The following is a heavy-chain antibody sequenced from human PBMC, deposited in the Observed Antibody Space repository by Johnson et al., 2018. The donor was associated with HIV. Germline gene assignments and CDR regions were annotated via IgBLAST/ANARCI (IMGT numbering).Heavy chain of an antibody. CDR3: ARGRVSMKVVDLRGGGFDF. V-gene: IGHV3-9*01. Sequence: VQLVESGGGLVQPGRSLRLSCAASGFTFDDYAMHWVRQAPGKGLEWVSGISWNSGSIGYADSVKGRFTISRDNAKNSLYLQMNSLRVEDTALYLCARGRVSMKVVDLRGGGFDFWGQGTKVTVSS. J-gene: IGHJ3*01. CDR1: GFTFDDYA. D-gene: IGHD3-22*01. CDR2: ISWNSGSI.